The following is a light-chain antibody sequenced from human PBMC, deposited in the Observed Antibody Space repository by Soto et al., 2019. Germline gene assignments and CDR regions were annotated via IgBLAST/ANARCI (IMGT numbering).Light chain of an antibody. CDR3: QQYYSYPGT. CDR2: DAS. V-gene: IGKV1-5*01. Sequence: DIQMTQSPSTLSASVGDRVTITCRASQSIGSWLAWYQQKPGKAPKLLIYDASSLESGVPSRFSGSGSGTDFTLTISCLQSEDFATYYCQQYYSYPGTFGQGTKVDIK. J-gene: IGKJ1*01. CDR1: QSIGSW.